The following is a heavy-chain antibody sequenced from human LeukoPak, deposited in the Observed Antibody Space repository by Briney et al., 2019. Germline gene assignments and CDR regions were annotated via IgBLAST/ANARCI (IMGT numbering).Heavy chain of an antibody. CDR1: GFTFSTNW. D-gene: IGHD3-22*01. CDR2: IKEDGSEK. V-gene: IGHV3-7*01. J-gene: IGHJ3*02. Sequence: GGSLRLSCAASGFTFSTNWMNWVRQAPGKGLEWVANIKEDGSEKYYVDSVKGRFTISRDNAKNSLYLEMNSLRAEDTAVYYCARGEDYYDSSGLPHDAFDIWGQGTMVTVSS. CDR3: ARGEDYYDSSGLPHDAFDI.